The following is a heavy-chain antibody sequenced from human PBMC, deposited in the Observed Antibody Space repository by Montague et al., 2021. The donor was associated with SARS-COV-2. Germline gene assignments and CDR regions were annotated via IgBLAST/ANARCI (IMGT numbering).Heavy chain of an antibody. CDR1: GGSISGYY. Sequence: SETLSLTCSVSGGSISGYYWNWIRQPPRKGLEWIGYIYYNTGNTNYSPSLQSRVTISLGTSKNQFSLNLRSVTAADTALYFCARGTGYDYYFDCWGLGTLVTVSS. J-gene: IGHJ4*02. V-gene: IGHV4-59*01. CDR3: ARGTGYDYYFDC. CDR2: IYYNTGNT. D-gene: IGHD5-12*01.